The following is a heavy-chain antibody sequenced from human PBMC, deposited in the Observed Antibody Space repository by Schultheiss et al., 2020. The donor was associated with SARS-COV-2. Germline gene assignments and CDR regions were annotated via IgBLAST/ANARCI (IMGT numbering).Heavy chain of an antibody. V-gene: IGHV3-30*02. D-gene: IGHD1-26*01. CDR1: GFNFWNYG. CDR3: VKEGSGSAALFDI. J-gene: IGHJ3*02. Sequence: GESLKISCAASGFNFWNYGMHWVRQAPGKGLEWVAVIWYDGSNKYYADSVKGRFTISRDNSKNTLCLQMNSLRTEDTAIYYCVKEGSGSAALFDIWGQGTMVTVSS. CDR2: IWYDGSNK.